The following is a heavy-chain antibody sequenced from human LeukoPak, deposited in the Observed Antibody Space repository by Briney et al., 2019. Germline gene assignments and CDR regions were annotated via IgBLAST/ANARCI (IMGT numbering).Heavy chain of an antibody. V-gene: IGHV4-61*01. J-gene: IGHJ2*01. CDR2: IYYSGST. D-gene: IGHD3-22*01. CDR1: GDSMSRDYYF. Sequence: PSETLSLTCTVSGDSMSRDYYFWGWVRQPPGQKLEWIGSIYYSGSTNYNPSLKSRVTISVDTSKNQFSLKLSSVTAADTAVYYCARSGGYYDSSGYSPFDLWGRGTLVTVSP. CDR3: ARSGGYYDSSGYSPFDL.